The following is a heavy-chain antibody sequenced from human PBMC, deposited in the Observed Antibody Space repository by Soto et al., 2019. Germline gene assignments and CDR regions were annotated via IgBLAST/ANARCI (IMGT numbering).Heavy chain of an antibody. CDR2: VYYTGST. D-gene: IGHD1-26*01. V-gene: IGHV4-61*01. CDR1: GGSVSSASYY. J-gene: IGHJ4*02. Sequence: ETLSLTCTVSGGSVSSASYYWSWIRQPPGKGLEWIGYVYYTGSTNYNPSLKSRVTISVDTSKNQFSLKLTSVTAADTAMYYCAREWEHLYFDYWGQGTLVTVSS. CDR3: AREWEHLYFDY.